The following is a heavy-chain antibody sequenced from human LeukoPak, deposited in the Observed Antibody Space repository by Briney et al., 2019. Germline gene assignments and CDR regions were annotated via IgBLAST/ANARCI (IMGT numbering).Heavy chain of an antibody. Sequence: SETLSLTCTVSGGSISSYYWSWIRQPAGKGLEWIGRIYTSGSTNYNPSLKSRVTMSVDTSKNQFSLKLSSETAADTAVYYCAREALGDIVVVPAAIPHYYYYMDVWGKGTTVTVSS. D-gene: IGHD2-2*02. CDR3: AREALGDIVVVPAAIPHYYYYMDV. V-gene: IGHV4-4*07. CDR2: IYTSGST. CDR1: GGSISSYY. J-gene: IGHJ6*03.